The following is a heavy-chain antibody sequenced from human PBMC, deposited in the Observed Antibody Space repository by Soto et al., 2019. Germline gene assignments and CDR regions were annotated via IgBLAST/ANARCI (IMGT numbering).Heavy chain of an antibody. CDR2: ISSSGSIT. CDR3: AKDMVGTVADYFDS. J-gene: IGHJ4*02. D-gene: IGHD6-19*01. V-gene: IGHV3-48*01. Sequence: PGGSLRLSCAGSGFTFSRNSMIWVRQAPGKGLEWISYISSSGSITYLADSVKGRFSISRDNGESSLYLQMNSLRAEDTAVYYCAKDMVGTVADYFDSWGQGTLVTVSS. CDR1: GFTFSRNS.